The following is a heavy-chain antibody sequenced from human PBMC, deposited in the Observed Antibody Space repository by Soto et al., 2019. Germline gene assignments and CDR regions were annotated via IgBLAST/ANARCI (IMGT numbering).Heavy chain of an antibody. CDR3: ARIPSRSSGSYYFDY. J-gene: IGHJ4*02. Sequence: SGPTLVNPTQTLTLTCTFSGFSLSTSGMCVSWIRQPPGKALEWLALIDWDDDKYYSTSLKTRLTISKDTSKNQVVLTMTNMDPVDTATYYCARIPSRSSGSYYFDYWGQGTLVTVSS. V-gene: IGHV2-70*01. CDR1: GFSLSTSGMC. CDR2: IDWDDDK. D-gene: IGHD3-22*01.